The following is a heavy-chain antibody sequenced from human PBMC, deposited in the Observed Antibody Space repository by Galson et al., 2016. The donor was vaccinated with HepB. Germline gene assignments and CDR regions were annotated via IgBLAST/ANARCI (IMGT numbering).Heavy chain of an antibody. Sequence: SLRLSCAASGFGVSSNYMSWVRQAPGKGLEWLSVLYSGGTTSYAGSVRGRFTISRDNSQNTLYLQMNSLRAEDTAVYFCARGGKWQLGSLYFDSWGQGTLVTVSS. J-gene: IGHJ4*02. V-gene: IGHV3-53*01. CDR1: GFGVSSNY. CDR2: LYSGGTT. D-gene: IGHD3-16*01. CDR3: ARGGKWQLGSLYFDS.